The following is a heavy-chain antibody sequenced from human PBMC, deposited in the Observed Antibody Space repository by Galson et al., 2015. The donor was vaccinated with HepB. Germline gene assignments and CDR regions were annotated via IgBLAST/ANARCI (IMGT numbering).Heavy chain of an antibody. J-gene: IGHJ2*01. CDR3: VRPRGAGAGDYQNWYFDL. CDR2: ISYTGSYT. Sequence: SLRLSCAASGFSFNYFPMHWVRQAPGKGLEWVAVISYTGSYTGYADFGRGRFTISRDNSKNALYLQMNSLRVKDTALYYCVRPRGAGAGDYQNWYFDLWGRGTLVTVPS. V-gene: IGHV3-30-3*01. CDR1: GFSFNYFP. D-gene: IGHD4-17*01.